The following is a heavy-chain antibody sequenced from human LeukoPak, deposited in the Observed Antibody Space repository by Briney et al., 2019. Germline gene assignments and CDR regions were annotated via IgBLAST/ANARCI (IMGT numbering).Heavy chain of an antibody. D-gene: IGHD3-16*01. CDR3: ARGGGNFDY. J-gene: IGHJ4*02. V-gene: IGHV3-7*04. Sequence: GGSLRLSCAVSGFTFSDYYMSWIRQAPGKGLEWVANINQYGSEKYYVDSVKGRFTISRDNAKNSLYLQMNSLRAEDTAVYYCARGGGNFDYWGQGTLVTVSS. CDR1: GFTFSDYY. CDR2: INQYGSEK.